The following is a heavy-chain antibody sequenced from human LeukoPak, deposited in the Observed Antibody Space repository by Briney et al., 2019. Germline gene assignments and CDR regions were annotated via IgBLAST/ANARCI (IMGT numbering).Heavy chain of an antibody. CDR3: ALVVVVAATTLDY. CDR2: ISGSGGST. Sequence: GGSLRLXCAASGFTFSSYAMSWVRQAPGKALEWVSAISGSGGSTYYADSVKGRFTISRDNSKNTLYLQMNSLRAEDTAVYYCALVVVVAATTLDYWGQGTLVTVSS. D-gene: IGHD2-15*01. J-gene: IGHJ4*02. V-gene: IGHV3-23*01. CDR1: GFTFSSYA.